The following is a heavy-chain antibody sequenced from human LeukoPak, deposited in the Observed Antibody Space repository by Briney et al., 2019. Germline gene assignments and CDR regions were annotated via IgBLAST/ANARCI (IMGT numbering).Heavy chain of an antibody. V-gene: IGHV1-18*01. Sequence: ASVKVSCKASGYTFTSYGISWVRQAPGQGLEWMGWISAYNGNTNYAQKLQGRVTMTTDTSTSTAYMELRSLRSDDTAVYYCARAAPYCSGGSCYSNYWSQGTLVTVSS. CDR2: ISAYNGNT. CDR1: GYTFTSYG. J-gene: IGHJ4*02. D-gene: IGHD2-15*01. CDR3: ARAAPYCSGGSCYSNY.